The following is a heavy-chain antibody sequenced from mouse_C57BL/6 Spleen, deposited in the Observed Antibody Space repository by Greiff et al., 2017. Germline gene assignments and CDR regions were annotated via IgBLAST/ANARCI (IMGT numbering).Heavy chain of an antibody. Sequence: QVQLQQSGAELVRPGASVTLSCKASGYTFTDYEMHWVKQTPVHGLEWIGAIDPETGGTAYNQKFKGKAILTADKSSSTAYMELRSLTSEDSAVYYCTRKGSVAWFAYWGQGTLVTVSA. V-gene: IGHV1-15*01. J-gene: IGHJ3*01. CDR1: GYTFTDYE. CDR3: TRKGSVAWFAY. CDR2: IDPETGGT.